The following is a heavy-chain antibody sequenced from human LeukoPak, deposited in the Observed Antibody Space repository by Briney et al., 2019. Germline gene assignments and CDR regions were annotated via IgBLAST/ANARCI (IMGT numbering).Heavy chain of an antibody. V-gene: IGHV4-30-2*01. CDR1: GGSISSGGSS. Sequence: SETLSLTCAVSGGSISSGGSSWRWIRQPPGKGLEWIGYIYHSGSTYCNPSLKSRVTISVDRSKNQFSLKLSSVTAADTAVYYCARGDYGDYHRFDPWGQGTLVTVSS. J-gene: IGHJ5*02. CDR2: IYHSGST. CDR3: ARGDYGDYHRFDP. D-gene: IGHD4-17*01.